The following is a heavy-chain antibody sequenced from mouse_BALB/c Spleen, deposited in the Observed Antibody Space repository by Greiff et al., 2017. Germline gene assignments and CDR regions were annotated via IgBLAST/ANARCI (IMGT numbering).Heavy chain of an antibody. CDR3: ASFTTIYAMDY. CDR1: GFSLTSYG. J-gene: IGHJ4*01. Sequence: QVQLQQSGPGLVQPSQSLSITCTVSGFSLTSYGVHWVRQSPGKGLEWLGVIWSGGSTDYNAAFISRLSISKDNSKSRVFFKMNSLQADDTAIYYCASFTTIYAMDYWGQGTSVTVSS. D-gene: IGHD1-1*01. V-gene: IGHV2-4-1*01. CDR2: IWSGGST.